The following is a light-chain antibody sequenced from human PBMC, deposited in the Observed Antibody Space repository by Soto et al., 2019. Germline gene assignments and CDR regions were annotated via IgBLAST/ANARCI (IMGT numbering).Light chain of an antibody. CDR2: DSS. V-gene: IGKV3-11*01. Sequence: EIVMTQSPATLSVSPGERATLSCRASQSVSSNLAWYQQKPGQAPRLLIYDSSNRATGIPARFSGSGSGTDFTLTISSLESEDFAVYYCQQRVNRVTFGGGTKVDIK. J-gene: IGKJ4*01. CDR3: QQRVNRVT. CDR1: QSVSSN.